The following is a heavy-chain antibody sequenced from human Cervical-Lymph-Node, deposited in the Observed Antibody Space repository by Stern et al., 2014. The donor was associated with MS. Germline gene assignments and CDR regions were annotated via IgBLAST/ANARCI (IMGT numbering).Heavy chain of an antibody. CDR3: ARDGFTKAMDV. J-gene: IGHJ6*02. Sequence: VQLVESGGVLVQPGGSLRLSCAASGFSFSGYWMHWLRQPPGKGPVWLSRMNSDGSRVNYADSVKGRFTISRDSAKHTLYLQMNSLRAEDTAVYYCARDGFTKAMDVWGQGTTVTVS. D-gene: IGHD3-3*01. CDR1: GFSFSGYW. CDR2: MNSDGSRV. V-gene: IGHV3-74*01.